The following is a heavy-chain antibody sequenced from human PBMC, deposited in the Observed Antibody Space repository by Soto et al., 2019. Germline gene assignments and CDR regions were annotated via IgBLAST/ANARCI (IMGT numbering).Heavy chain of an antibody. CDR2: ITGSGAST. CDR3: AKPGRYCSGGSCYEVLDY. Sequence: EVQLLESGGGLVQPGGSLRLSCAASGFTFSSYAMTWVRQAPGKGLEWVSAITGSGASTYYADSVKGRFSISRDNSNNTLYLQMNSLRAEDTAVYYCAKPGRYCSGGSCYEVLDYWGQGTPVTVSS. CDR1: GFTFSSYA. J-gene: IGHJ4*02. V-gene: IGHV3-23*01. D-gene: IGHD2-15*01.